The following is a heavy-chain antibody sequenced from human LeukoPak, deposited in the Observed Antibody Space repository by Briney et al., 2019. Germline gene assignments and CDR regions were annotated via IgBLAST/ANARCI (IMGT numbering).Heavy chain of an antibody. CDR2: INPNSGGT. Sequence: ASVKVSCKASGYTFTGYYMHWVRQAPGQGLEWMGWINPNSGGTNYAQKFQGWVTMTRDTSISTAYMELSRLRSDDTAVYYCARDGYNPDYYYYYGMDVWGQGTTVTVSS. V-gene: IGHV1-2*04. CDR3: ARDGYNPDYYYYYGMDV. J-gene: IGHJ6*02. CDR1: GYTFTGYY. D-gene: IGHD5-24*01.